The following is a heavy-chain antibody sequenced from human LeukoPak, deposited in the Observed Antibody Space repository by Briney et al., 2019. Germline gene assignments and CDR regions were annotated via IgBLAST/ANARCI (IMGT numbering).Heavy chain of an antibody. Sequence: GGSLRLSCAASGFTFGSYDMHWVRQATGKGLEWVSAIGTAGDTYYTGSVKGRFTISRENAKNSLYLQMNSLRAEDTAVYYCARAPYGDNGYTAEVADYWGQGTLVTVSS. CDR2: IGTAGDT. J-gene: IGHJ4*02. D-gene: IGHD3-16*01. CDR3: ARAPYGDNGYTAEVADY. V-gene: IGHV3-13*01. CDR1: GFTFGSYD.